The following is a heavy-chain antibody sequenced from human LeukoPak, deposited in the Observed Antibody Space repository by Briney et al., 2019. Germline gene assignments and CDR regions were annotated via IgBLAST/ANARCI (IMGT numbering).Heavy chain of an antibody. CDR3: ARTLRGSSWEIYYMYV. V-gene: IGHV4-59*11. Sequence: SETLSLTCTVSGGSISSHYWSWIRQPPGKGLEWIGYIYYSGSTNYNPSLKSRVTISVDTSKNQFSLKLSSVTAADTAVYYCARTLRGSSWEIYYMYVWGKGTTVTFAS. CDR1: GGSISSHY. CDR2: IYYSGST. J-gene: IGHJ6*03. D-gene: IGHD6-13*01.